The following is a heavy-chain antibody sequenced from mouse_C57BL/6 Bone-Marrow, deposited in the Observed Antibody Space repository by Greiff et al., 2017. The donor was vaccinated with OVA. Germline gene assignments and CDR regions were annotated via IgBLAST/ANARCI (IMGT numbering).Heavy chain of an antibody. V-gene: IGHV1-66*01. J-gene: IGHJ3*01. CDR2: IYPGSGNT. Sequence: QVHVKQSGPELVKPGASVKISCKASGYSFTSYYIHWVKQRPGQGLEWIGWIYPGSGNTKYNEKFKGKATLTADTSSSTAYMQLSSLTSEDSAVYYCARDYYGSSYPAWFAYWGQGTLVTVSA. D-gene: IGHD1-1*01. CDR3: ARDYYGSSYPAWFAY. CDR1: GYSFTSYY.